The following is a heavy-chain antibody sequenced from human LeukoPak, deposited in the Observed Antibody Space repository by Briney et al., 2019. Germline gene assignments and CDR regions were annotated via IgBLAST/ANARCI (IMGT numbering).Heavy chain of an antibody. CDR3: ASRSGYVTNVVCSP. J-gene: IGHJ5*02. Sequence: KASETLSLTCAVYGGSLSGYYWSWIRQPPGKGLEWIGEINHSGSTNYNPSLKSRVNISVDTSKNQFSLKLSSVTAADTAVYYCASRSGYVTNVVCSPWGRGPLVTVSS. CDR1: GGSLSGYY. V-gene: IGHV4-34*01. D-gene: IGHD2-8*01. CDR2: INHSGST.